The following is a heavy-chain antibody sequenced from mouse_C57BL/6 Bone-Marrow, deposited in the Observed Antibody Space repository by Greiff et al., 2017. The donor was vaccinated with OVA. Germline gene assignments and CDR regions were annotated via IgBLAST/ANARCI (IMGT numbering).Heavy chain of an antibody. V-gene: IGHV1-81*01. CDR3: AGLRRGDYYAMDY. Sequence: QVQLQQSGAELARPGASVKLSCKASGYTFTSYGISWVKQRTGQGLEWIGEIYPRSGNTCYNEKFKGKATLTADKSSSTAYMELRSLTSEDSAVYFCAGLRRGDYYAMDYWGQGTSVTVSS. CDR1: GYTFTSYG. J-gene: IGHJ4*01. CDR2: IYPRSGNT. D-gene: IGHD2-2*01.